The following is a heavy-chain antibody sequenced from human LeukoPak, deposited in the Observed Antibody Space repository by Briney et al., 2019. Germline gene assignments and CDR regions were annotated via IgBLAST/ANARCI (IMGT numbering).Heavy chain of an antibody. CDR2: INSDGSST. D-gene: IGHD2-15*01. CDR1: GFTFSSYW. CDR3: AKTDIVVVVAAMEVIDY. Sequence: GGSLRLSCAASGFTFSSYWMHRVRQAPGKGLVWVSRINSDGSSTSYADSVKGRFTISRDNAKNTLYLQMNSLRAEDTAVYYCAKTDIVVVVAAMEVIDYWGQGTLVTVSS. V-gene: IGHV3-74*01. J-gene: IGHJ4*02.